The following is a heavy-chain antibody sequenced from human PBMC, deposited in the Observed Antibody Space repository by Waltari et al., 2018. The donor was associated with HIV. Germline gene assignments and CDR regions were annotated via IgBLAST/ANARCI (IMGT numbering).Heavy chain of an antibody. Sequence: QVQLVQSGAEVKMPGSSVKVSCEASGGTFKTHALTWVRKAPGPGLVWIGTLIPLLGSSNYANLAQKFHDRLTISADEAANMAYMQLKTLSSEDTAVYYCATSLYGGESEGLGAFDFWGPGTLLMVSS. J-gene: IGHJ4*02. V-gene: IGHV1-69*11. CDR1: GGTFKTHA. D-gene: IGHD2-21*01. CDR2: LIPLLGSS. CDR3: ATSLYGGESEGLGAFDF.